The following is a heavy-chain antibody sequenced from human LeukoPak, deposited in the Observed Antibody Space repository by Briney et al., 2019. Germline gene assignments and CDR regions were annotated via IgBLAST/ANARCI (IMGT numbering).Heavy chain of an antibody. Sequence: GGSLRLSCAASGFTFSSYSMNWVRQAPGKGLEWVSSISSSSSYVYYADSVKGRFTTSRDNAKNSLYLQVISLRAEDTAVYYCARGPSIAARYDAFDIWGQGTMVTVSS. J-gene: IGHJ3*02. CDR3: ARGPSIAARYDAFDI. CDR1: GFTFSSYS. V-gene: IGHV3-21*01. CDR2: ISSSSSYV. D-gene: IGHD6-6*01.